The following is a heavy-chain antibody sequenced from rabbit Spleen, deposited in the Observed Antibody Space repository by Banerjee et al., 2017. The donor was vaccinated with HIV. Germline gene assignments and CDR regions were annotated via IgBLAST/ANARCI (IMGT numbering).Heavy chain of an antibody. CDR2: IDLLFGTT. D-gene: IGHD4-1*01. CDR3: ARVSETSGWGEDL. V-gene: IGHV1S47*01. CDR1: GFDFSNYG. J-gene: IGHJ4*01. Sequence: LQESGGDLVKPGASLTLTCTASGFDFSNYGVSWVRQAPGKGLEWIGYIDLLFGTTYYANWVNGRFTISSHNAQSTLYLQLNSLTAADTATYFCARVSETSGWGEDLWGPGTLVTVS.